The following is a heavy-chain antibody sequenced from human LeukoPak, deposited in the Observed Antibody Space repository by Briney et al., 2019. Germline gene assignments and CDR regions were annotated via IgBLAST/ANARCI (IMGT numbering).Heavy chain of an antibody. CDR1: GGSISSSSYY. V-gene: IGHV4-39*07. Sequence: SETLSLTCTVSGGSISSSSYYWGWIRQPPGKGLEWIGEINHSGSTNYNPSLKSRVTISVDTSKNQFSLKLSSVTAADTAVYYCARVWYSGSYFRLPSSWFDPWGQGTLVTVSS. CDR3: ARVWYSGSYFRLPSSWFDP. CDR2: INHSGST. D-gene: IGHD1-26*01. J-gene: IGHJ5*02.